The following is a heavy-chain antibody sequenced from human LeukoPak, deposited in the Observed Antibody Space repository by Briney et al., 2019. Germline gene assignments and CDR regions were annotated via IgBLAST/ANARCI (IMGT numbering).Heavy chain of an antibody. D-gene: IGHD3-22*01. CDR3: ARDQMEYYYDSSGYQYYYYGMDV. J-gene: IGHJ6*02. CDR1: GYTFTSYG. CDR2: ISAYNGNT. V-gene: IGHV1-18*01. Sequence: ASVKVSCKASGYTFTSYGISWVRQVPGQGLEWMGWISAYNGNTNYAQKLQGRVTMTTDTSTSTAYMELRSLRSDDTAVYYCARDQMEYYYDSSGYQYYYYGMDVWGQGTTVTVSS.